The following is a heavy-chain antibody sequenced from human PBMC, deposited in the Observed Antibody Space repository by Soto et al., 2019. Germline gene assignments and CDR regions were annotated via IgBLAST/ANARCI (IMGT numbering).Heavy chain of an antibody. V-gene: IGHV3-21*01. CDR2: ITSSSSYI. J-gene: IGHJ4*02. Sequence: GGSLRLSCAASGITFSLYSMIWVRQAPGKGLEWVASITSSSSYIYYEDSLKGRFTISRDNAKNSLFLQLDSLRAEDTAVYFCVRARSTDSRPDYWGQGTLVTVSS. CDR1: GITFSLYS. D-gene: IGHD3-22*01. CDR3: VRARSTDSRPDY.